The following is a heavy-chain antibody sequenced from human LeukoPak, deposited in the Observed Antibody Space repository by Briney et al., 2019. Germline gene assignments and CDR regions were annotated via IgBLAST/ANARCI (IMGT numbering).Heavy chain of an antibody. D-gene: IGHD6-19*01. CDR3: ARATYRSGWEPNLLFDY. CDR1: GFTFSDYY. Sequence: GGSLRLSCAASGFTFSDYYMSWIRQAPGKGLEWVSYISSSGSTIYYADSVKGRFTISRDNAKNSLYLQMNSLRAEDTAVYYCARATYRSGWEPNLLFDYWGQGTLVTVSS. CDR2: ISSSGSTI. J-gene: IGHJ4*02. V-gene: IGHV3-11*04.